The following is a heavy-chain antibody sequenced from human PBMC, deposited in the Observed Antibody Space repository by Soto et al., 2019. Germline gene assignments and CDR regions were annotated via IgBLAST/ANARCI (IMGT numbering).Heavy chain of an antibody. CDR2: IWYDGTQK. CDR1: GFTFNTYS. D-gene: IGHD4-17*01. Sequence: GSLRLSCEASGFTFNTYSMHWVRQPPGKGLEWLAAIWYDGTQKYYADSVKGRFIISRDNSKKTLYLEMNSLRAEDTAVYYCARAGGTTVTGLWHFDSWGQGTLVTVSS. J-gene: IGHJ4*02. CDR3: ARAGGTTVTGLWHFDS. V-gene: IGHV3-33*01.